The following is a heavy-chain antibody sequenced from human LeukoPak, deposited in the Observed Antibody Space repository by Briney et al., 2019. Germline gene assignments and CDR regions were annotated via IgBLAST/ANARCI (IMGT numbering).Heavy chain of an antibody. J-gene: IGHJ6*03. V-gene: IGHV3-48*03. D-gene: IGHD6-13*01. Sequence: GGSLRLSCAASGFTFSSYAMSWVRQAPGKGLEWVSHISTSGSTIYYANSVKGRFTISRDNAKNSLYLQMNSLRAEDTALYYCARDATTATGWVYMDVWGKGTTVTISS. CDR1: GFTFSSYA. CDR3: ARDATTATGWVYMDV. CDR2: ISTSGSTI.